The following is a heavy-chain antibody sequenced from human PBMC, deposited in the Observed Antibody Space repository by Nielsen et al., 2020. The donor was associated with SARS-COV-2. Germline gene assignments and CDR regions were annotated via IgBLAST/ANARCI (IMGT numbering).Heavy chain of an antibody. CDR2: IGGNGRNI. D-gene: IGHD6-19*01. V-gene: IGHV3-48*03. CDR3: ARESVTGTDAFDI. J-gene: IGHJ3*02. Sequence: GSLKISCAASGFPFSSYELNRVRPAPGKALDWLSYIGGNGRNIIYADSLKGRFTISRDNAENSLSLQMNSLRAEDTAVYYCARESVTGTDAFDIWGQGTVVTVSS. CDR1: GFPFSSYE.